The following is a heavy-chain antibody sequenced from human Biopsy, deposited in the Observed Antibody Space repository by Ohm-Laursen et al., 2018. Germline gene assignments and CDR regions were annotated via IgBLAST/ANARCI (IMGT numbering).Heavy chain of an antibody. J-gene: IGHJ6*02. CDR1: GGSISGYH. CDR3: ARDLIAYCPTTSCDNFGMDV. CDR2: INHSGST. D-gene: IGHD2-2*01. Sequence: SDTLSLTCTVSGGSISGYHWSWIRKSPGKGLEWIGYINHSGSTNYNPSLKSRLTISVDTSKNQFSLKLTSVTAADTAVYYCARDLIAYCPTTSCDNFGMDVWGQGTTVTVSS. V-gene: IGHV4-59*01.